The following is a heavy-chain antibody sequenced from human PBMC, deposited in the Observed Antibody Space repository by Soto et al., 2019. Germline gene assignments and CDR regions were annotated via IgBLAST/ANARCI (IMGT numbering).Heavy chain of an antibody. J-gene: IGHJ6*02. V-gene: IGHV3-9*01. CDR2: ISWNSGSI. Sequence: SLKISCAASGFTFDDYAMHWVRQAPGKGLEWVSGISWNSGSIGYADSVKGRFTISRDNAKNSLYLQMNSLRAEDTALYYCAKDILRSGSYGMDVWGQGTTVTVSS. CDR1: GFTFDDYA. CDR3: AKDILRSGSYGMDV. D-gene: IGHD1-26*01.